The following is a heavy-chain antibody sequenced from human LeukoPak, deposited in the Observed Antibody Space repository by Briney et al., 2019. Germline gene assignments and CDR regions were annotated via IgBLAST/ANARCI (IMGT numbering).Heavy chain of an antibody. D-gene: IGHD1-14*01. CDR2: IEYNGRMT. CDR1: GFTFGYYW. J-gene: IGHJ4*02. Sequence: GGSLRLSCAASGFTFGYYWMHWVRQAPGKGLEWVSRIEYNGRMTNYADSVKGRFTISRDNAKSTLYLQMNSLRADDTAVYYCASQLLAGTIDQWGQGTLVTVSS. CDR3: ASQLLAGTIDQ. V-gene: IGHV3-74*01.